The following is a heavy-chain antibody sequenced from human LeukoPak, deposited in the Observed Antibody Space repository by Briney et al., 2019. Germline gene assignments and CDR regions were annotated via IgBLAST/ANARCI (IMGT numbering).Heavy chain of an antibody. CDR1: GFTFSSYA. Sequence: PGGSLRLSCAASGFTFSSYAMHWVRQAPGKGLEWVAFIRYDGSNKYYADSVKGRFTISRDNSKNTLYLQMNSLRAEDTAVYYCAKVDYYDSSGFHVWGQGTLVTVSS. D-gene: IGHD3-22*01. CDR3: AKVDYYDSSGFHV. V-gene: IGHV3-30*02. J-gene: IGHJ4*02. CDR2: IRYDGSNK.